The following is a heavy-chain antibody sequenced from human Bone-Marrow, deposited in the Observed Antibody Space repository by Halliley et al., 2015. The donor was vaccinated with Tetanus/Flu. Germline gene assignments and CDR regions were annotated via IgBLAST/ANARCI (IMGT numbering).Heavy chain of an antibody. CDR2: IHHSGST. CDR3: ARFNYSLYALDV. Sequence: GLEGIGEIHHSGSTNYSPSLKSRVSMSVDKSKNQFSLKLTSVTAADTAMYYCARFNYSLYALDVWGQGTTVTVSS. J-gene: IGHJ6*02. V-gene: IGHV4-4*02.